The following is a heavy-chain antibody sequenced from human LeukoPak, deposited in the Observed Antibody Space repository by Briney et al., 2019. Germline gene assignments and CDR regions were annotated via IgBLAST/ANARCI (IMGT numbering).Heavy chain of an antibody. CDR1: GYTFTSYA. Sequence: GASVKVSCKASGYTFTSYAMNWVRQAPGQGLEWVGWINTNTGNPTYAQGFTGRFVFSLDTSVSTAYPQISSLKAEDTAVYYCARGKAGELWFGELLGNRYNWFDPWGQGTLVTVSS. V-gene: IGHV7-4-1*02. J-gene: IGHJ5*02. D-gene: IGHD3-10*01. CDR2: INTNTGNP. CDR3: ARGKAGELWFGELLGNRYNWFDP.